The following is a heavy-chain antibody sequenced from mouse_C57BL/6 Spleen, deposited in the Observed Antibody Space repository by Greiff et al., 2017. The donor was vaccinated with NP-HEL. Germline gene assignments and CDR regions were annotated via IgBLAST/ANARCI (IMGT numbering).Heavy chain of an antibody. J-gene: IGHJ1*03. CDR3: ARNWQDWYFDV. D-gene: IGHD4-1*01. CDR1: GYAFSSYW. Sequence: VKVVESGAELVKPGASVKISCKASGYAFSSYWMNWVKQRPGKGLEWIGQIYSGDGDTNYNGKFKGKATLTADKSSSTAYMQLSSLTSEDSAVYFCARNWQDWYFDVWGTGTTVTVSS. CDR2: IYSGDGDT. V-gene: IGHV1-80*01.